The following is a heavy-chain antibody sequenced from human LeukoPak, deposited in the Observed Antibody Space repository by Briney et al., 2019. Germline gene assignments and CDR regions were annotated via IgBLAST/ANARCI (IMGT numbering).Heavy chain of an antibody. CDR2: ISSSGSTI. J-gene: IGHJ4*02. V-gene: IGHV3-48*03. CDR1: GFTFSSYE. Sequence: PGGSLRLSCAASGFTFSSYEMNWVRQAPGKGLEWVSYISSSGSTIYYADSVKGRFTISRDNAKNSLYLQMNSRRAEDTAVYYCASLVRGVIIPDYWGQGTLVTVSS. D-gene: IGHD3-10*01. CDR3: ASLVRGVIIPDY.